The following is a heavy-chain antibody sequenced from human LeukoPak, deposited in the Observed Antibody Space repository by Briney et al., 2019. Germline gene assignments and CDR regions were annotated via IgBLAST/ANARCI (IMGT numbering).Heavy chain of an antibody. V-gene: IGHV1-69*01. D-gene: IGHD3-22*01. Sequence: ASVNVSCKASGGTFSSYAISWVRQAPGQGLEWMGGIIPIFGTANYAQKFQGRVTITADESTSTAYMELSSLRSEDTAVYYCATGSYYDSSGYYYYGMDVWGQGTTVAVPS. CDR1: GGTFSSYA. J-gene: IGHJ6*02. CDR3: ATGSYYDSSGYYYYGMDV. CDR2: IIPIFGTA.